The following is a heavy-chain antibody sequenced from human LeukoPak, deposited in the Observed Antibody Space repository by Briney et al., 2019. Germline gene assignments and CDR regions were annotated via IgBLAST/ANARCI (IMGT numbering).Heavy chain of an antibody. J-gene: IGHJ6*02. V-gene: IGHV4-59*01. D-gene: IGHD1-26*01. CDR1: DGSINSYY. CDR3: ARGRSNYYGMDV. Sequence: SETLSPTCSVSDGSINSYYWNWIRRPPGKGQGGIGDIYYNGNTNYSPSLNSRVTMSVDTTKNLYSLKVSSVTAADTAVYYCARGRSNYYGMDVWGQGTTVTVSS. CDR2: IYYNGNT.